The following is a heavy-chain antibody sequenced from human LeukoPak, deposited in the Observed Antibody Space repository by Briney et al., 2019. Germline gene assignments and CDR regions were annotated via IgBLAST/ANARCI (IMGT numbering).Heavy chain of an antibody. CDR3: ARISDGYTGDY. V-gene: IGHV1-69*13. J-gene: IGHJ4*02. Sequence: VASVKDSSMASGGTFTSYAISWVRQAPGQGLEWMGGIIPIFGTANYAQKFQGRVTITADEATSTAYMELSSLRSEDTAVYYCARISDGYTGDYWGQGTLVTVSS. D-gene: IGHD5-24*01. CDR2: IIPIFGTA. CDR1: GGTFTSYA.